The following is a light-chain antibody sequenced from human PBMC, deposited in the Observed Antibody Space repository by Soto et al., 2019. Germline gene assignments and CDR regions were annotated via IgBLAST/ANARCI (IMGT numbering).Light chain of an antibody. Sequence: QSVLSQSPSASGTPGQRVTISCSGSSSNIGSNYVFWYQQLPGTAPKVLIYRNYQRPSGVPDRFSGSKSGSSASLAISGLRSEDEADYYCSSYTRSSTLIFGIGTKLTVL. J-gene: IGLJ1*01. V-gene: IGLV1-47*01. CDR1: SSNIGSNY. CDR2: RNY. CDR3: SSYTRSSTLI.